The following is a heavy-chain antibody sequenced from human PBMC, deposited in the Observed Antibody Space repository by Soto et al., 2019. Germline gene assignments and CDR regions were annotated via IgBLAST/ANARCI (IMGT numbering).Heavy chain of an antibody. Sequence: SVKVSCKASGGTFSSYAISWVRQAPGQGLEWMGGIIPIFGTANYAQKFQGRVTITADESTSTAYMELSSLRSEDTAVYYWATGYYDFWSGSADSWGQETLVTVPS. J-gene: IGHJ4*02. V-gene: IGHV1-69*13. CDR2: IIPIFGTA. D-gene: IGHD3-3*01. CDR3: ATGYYDFWSGSADS. CDR1: GGTFSSYA.